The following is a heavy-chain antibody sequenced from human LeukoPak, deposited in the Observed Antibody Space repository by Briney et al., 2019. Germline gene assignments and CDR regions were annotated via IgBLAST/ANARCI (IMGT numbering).Heavy chain of an antibody. CDR3: AKVLVGSMNASNI. J-gene: IGHJ3*02. CDR2: IYPGDSDT. Sequence: PGESLKISCKGSGYSFTRYWIGWVRQMPGKGLEWMGTIYPGDSDTRYSTSFQGQVSISVEKSINTAYLQWSSLKASDTGMYYCAKVLVGSMNASNIWGQGTKVTVSS. D-gene: IGHD1-26*01. CDR1: GYSFTRYW. V-gene: IGHV5-51*01.